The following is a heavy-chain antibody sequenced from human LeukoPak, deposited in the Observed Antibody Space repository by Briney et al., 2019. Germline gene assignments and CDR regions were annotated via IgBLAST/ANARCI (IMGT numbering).Heavy chain of an antibody. J-gene: IGHJ4*02. CDR3: ARRGVPSKFYYFDS. D-gene: IGHD2-2*01. CDR1: GGPFSNYY. V-gene: IGHV4-59*08. Sequence: SETLSLTCTVSGGPFSNYYWTWIRQSPGKGLEWIGSTSYIGNINYNPSLKTRVTISVKSSKGQFSLKLSSVTAADTAVYYCARRGVPSKFYYFDSWGQGTLVTVSS. CDR2: TSYIGNI.